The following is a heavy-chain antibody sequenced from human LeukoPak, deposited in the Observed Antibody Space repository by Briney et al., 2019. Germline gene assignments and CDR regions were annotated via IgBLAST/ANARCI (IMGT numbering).Heavy chain of an antibody. Sequence: GGSLRLSCAASGFTFSSYSMNWVRQAPGKGLEWVSYISSSSRTICYADSVKGRFTISRDNAKNSLYLQMNSLRAEDTAVYYCARVVIDYFDYWGQGTLVTVSS. CDR1: GFTFSSYS. D-gene: IGHD3-10*01. CDR2: ISSSSRTI. CDR3: ARVVIDYFDY. J-gene: IGHJ4*02. V-gene: IGHV3-48*04.